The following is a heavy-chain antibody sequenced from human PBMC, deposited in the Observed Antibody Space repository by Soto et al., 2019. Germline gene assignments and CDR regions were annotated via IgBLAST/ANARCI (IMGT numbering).Heavy chain of an antibody. D-gene: IGHD5-18*01. J-gene: IGHJ4*02. CDR1: GFTFRSYA. Sequence: QVQLVESGGGVVQPGRSLRLSCAASGFTFRSYAMHWVLQAPGKGLEWVAVISYDGSNKYYADSVQGRFTISRDNSKNTLYLQMNSLRAEDTAVYYCAREAMATCDYWGQGNLVNVSS. CDR3: AREAMATCDY. V-gene: IGHV3-30-3*01. CDR2: ISYDGSNK.